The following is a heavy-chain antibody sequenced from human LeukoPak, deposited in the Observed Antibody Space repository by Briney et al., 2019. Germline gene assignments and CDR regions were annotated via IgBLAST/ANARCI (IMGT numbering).Heavy chain of an antibody. CDR1: VGSISRYY. J-gene: IGHJ4*02. D-gene: IGHD3-9*01. CDR3: ASGGDYDILTGYYPTFDY. Sequence: SETLCLTCTVSVGSISRYYWGWIRQPPGKGLGWIGGIYYSVSTNYNPSLKSRVTISVDTSKNQFSLKLSSVTAADTAVYYCASGGDYDILTGYYPTFDYWGQGTLVTVSS. V-gene: IGHV4-59*01. CDR2: IYYSVST.